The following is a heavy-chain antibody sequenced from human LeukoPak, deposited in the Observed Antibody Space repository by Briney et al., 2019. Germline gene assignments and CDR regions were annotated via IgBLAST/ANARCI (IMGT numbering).Heavy chain of an antibody. CDR2: IYSRGST. D-gene: IGHD3-10*01. CDR3: ASGGMGARKYYSDPFDY. CDR1: GFTVSSNY. V-gene: IGHV3-53*01. Sequence: GGSLRLSCAASGFTVSSNYMSWVRQAPEKGLEWVSIIYSRGSTYYADSVKGRFTISRDDSKNTLYLQMNSLGAEDTAVYYCASGGMGARKYYSDPFDYWGQGTLVTVSS. J-gene: IGHJ4*02.